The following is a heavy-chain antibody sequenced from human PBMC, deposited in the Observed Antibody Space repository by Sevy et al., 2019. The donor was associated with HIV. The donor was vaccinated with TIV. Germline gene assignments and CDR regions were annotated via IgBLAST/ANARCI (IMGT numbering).Heavy chain of an antibody. CDR1: GYTFTSYA. CDR2: INAGNGNT. V-gene: IGHV1-3*01. D-gene: IGHD3-3*01. CDR3: AGVPLYYDFWSGYSEQYYYYGMDV. Sequence: ASVKVSCKASGYTFTSYAMHWVRQAPGQRLEWMGWINAGNGNTKYSQKFQGRVTITRDTSAGTAYMELSSLRSEDTAVYYCAGVPLYYDFWSGYSEQYYYYGMDVWGQGTTVTVSS. J-gene: IGHJ6*02.